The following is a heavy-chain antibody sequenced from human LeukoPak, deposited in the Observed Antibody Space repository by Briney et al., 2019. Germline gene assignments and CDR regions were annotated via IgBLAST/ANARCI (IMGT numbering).Heavy chain of an antibody. CDR3: ARDLGMYSSSSRGWFDP. J-gene: IGHJ5*02. Sequence: ASVKVSCKASGGTFSSYAISWVRQAPGQGLEWMGGIIPIFGTANYAQKFQGRVTITTDESTSTGYMELSSLRSEDTAVYYCARDLGMYSSSSRGWFDPWGQGTLVTVSS. CDR1: GGTFSSYA. D-gene: IGHD6-6*01. CDR2: IIPIFGTA. V-gene: IGHV1-69*05.